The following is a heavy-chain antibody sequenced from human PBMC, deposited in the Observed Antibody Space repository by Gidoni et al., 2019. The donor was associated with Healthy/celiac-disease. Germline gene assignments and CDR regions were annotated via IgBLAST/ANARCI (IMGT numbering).Heavy chain of an antibody. V-gene: IGHV3-48*03. D-gene: IGHD7-27*01. CDR2: ISSSGSTI. Sequence: EVQLVESGGGLVQPGGSLRLPCAASGFTFSSYEMNWVRQAPGKGLEWVSYISSSGSTIYYADSVKGRFTISRDNAKNSMYLQMNSLRAEDTAVYYCARDRLPNWGRVWFDPWGQGTLVTVSS. CDR3: ARDRLPNWGRVWFDP. CDR1: GFTFSSYE. J-gene: IGHJ5*02.